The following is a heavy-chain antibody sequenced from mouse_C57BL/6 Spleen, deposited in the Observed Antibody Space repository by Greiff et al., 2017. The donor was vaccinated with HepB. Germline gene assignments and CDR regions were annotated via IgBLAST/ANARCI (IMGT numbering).Heavy chain of an antibody. CDR1: GYSFTDYN. Sequence: VHVKQSGPELVKPGASVKISCKASGYSFTDYNMNWVKQSNGKSLEWIGVINPNYGTTSYNQKFKGKATLTVDQSSSTAYMQLNSLTSEDSAVYYCARWDYYGSSYFDYWGQGTTLTVSS. V-gene: IGHV1-39*01. J-gene: IGHJ2*01. CDR3: ARWDYYGSSYFDY. CDR2: INPNYGTT. D-gene: IGHD1-1*01.